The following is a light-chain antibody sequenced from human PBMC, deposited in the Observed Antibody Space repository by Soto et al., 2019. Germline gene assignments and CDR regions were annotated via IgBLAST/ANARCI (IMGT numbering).Light chain of an antibody. V-gene: IGKV1-5*03. J-gene: IGKJ4*01. CDR3: QQHANYPIT. CDR2: KAS. CDR1: RNIGSW. Sequence: DIPMTQSPSTLSASIGDRVTITCRASRNIGSWLAWYQQKAGKAPNLLIYKASTLETGVPSRFSGSASGTEFTLTISSLQPDDFATYYCQQHANYPITFGGGTKVAI.